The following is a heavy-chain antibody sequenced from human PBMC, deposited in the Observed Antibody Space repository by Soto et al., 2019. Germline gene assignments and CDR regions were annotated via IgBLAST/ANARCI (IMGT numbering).Heavy chain of an antibody. Sequence: SETLSLTCTVSGGSISSYYWSWIRQPPGKGLEWIGYIYYSGSTNYNPSLKSRVTISVDTSKNQFSLKLSSVTAADTAVYYCARGYYGSGKMRRDYYYYGMDVWGQGTTVTVSS. CDR3: ARGYYGSGKMRRDYYYYGMDV. CDR1: GGSISSYY. CDR2: IYYSGST. J-gene: IGHJ6*02. D-gene: IGHD3-10*01. V-gene: IGHV4-59*01.